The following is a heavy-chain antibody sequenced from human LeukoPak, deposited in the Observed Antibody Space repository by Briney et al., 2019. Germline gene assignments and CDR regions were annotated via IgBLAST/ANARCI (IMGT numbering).Heavy chain of an antibody. V-gene: IGHV3-23*01. D-gene: IGHD6-13*01. CDR3: STSPSFGSSWYQFNY. CDR2: ISGSGDNT. Sequence: GGSLRLSCAASGFTFSSYAMSWVRQAPGKGLEWVSVISGSGDNTYYADSVKGRFTISRGNSNSALFLQMNSLRAEDTAVYYCSTSPSFGSSWYQFNYWGQGALVIVSS. J-gene: IGHJ4*02. CDR1: GFTFSSYA.